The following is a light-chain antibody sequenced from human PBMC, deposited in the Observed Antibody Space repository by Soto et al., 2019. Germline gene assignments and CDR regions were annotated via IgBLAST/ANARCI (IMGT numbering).Light chain of an antibody. CDR1: QSVSSSY. CDR3: QHFGGSIT. Sequence: EIVLTQSPGTLSLSLGDTATLSCRASQSVSSSYLAWYQHKPGQAPRLLIYGASHRATAIPDRFSGSGSGTDFTLTISRLDPEDFAVYYCQHFGGSITFGQGTRLEI. J-gene: IGKJ5*01. V-gene: IGKV3-20*01. CDR2: GAS.